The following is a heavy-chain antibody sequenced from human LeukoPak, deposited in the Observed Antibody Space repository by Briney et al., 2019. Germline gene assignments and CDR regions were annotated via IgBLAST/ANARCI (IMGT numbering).Heavy chain of an antibody. Sequence: GRSLRLSCAASGFTFSSYAMHWVPQAPHKGPEWVAVISYDGSNKYYADSAKGGFTISRDNSKNTLYLQMNSLRAEDTAVYYCARAVSGGWYDFDYWGQGTLVTVSS. CDR3: ARAVSGGWYDFDY. CDR1: GFTFSSYA. J-gene: IGHJ4*02. V-gene: IGHV3-30*16. CDR2: ISYDGSNK. D-gene: IGHD6-19*01.